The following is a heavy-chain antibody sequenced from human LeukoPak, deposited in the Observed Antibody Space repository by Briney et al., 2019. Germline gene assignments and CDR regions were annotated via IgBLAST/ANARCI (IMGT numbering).Heavy chain of an antibody. Sequence: SVKVSFKASGYTFTSYAISWVRQAPGQGLEWMGGIIPIFGTANYTQKFQGRVTITADESTSTAYMELSSLRSEDTAVYYCASSGYCSGGSCPLQSWGQGTLVTVSS. CDR3: ASSGYCSGGSCPLQS. J-gene: IGHJ4*02. D-gene: IGHD2-15*01. V-gene: IGHV1-69*13. CDR1: GYTFTSYA. CDR2: IIPIFGTA.